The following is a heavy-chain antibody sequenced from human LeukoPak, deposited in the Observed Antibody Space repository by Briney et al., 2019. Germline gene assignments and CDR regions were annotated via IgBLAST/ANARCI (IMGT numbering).Heavy chain of an antibody. CDR1: GGSFSGYY. CDR2: INHSGST. CDR3: ARGYCSSTSCYNSYYYYYYMDV. V-gene: IGHV4-34*01. J-gene: IGHJ6*03. Sequence: SETLSLTCAVYGGSFSGYYWSWIRQPPGKGLEWIGEINHSGSTNYNPSLKSRVTISVDTSKNQFSLKLSSVTAADTAVYYRARGYCSSTSCYNSYYYYYYMDVWGKGTTVTVSS. D-gene: IGHD2-2*02.